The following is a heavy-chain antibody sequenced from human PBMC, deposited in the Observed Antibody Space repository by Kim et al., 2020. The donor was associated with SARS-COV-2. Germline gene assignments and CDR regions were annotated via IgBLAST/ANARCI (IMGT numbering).Heavy chain of an antibody. J-gene: IGHJ4*02. CDR3: AQDVAYPSDY. CDR1: GFTFSSYA. V-gene: IGHV3-23*01. CDR2: LSGSGGST. Sequence: GGSLRLSCAPSGFTFSSYAMSWVRQAPGKLLEWVSALSGSGGSTYYADSVKGRFTISRDNSKNTLYLQINSLRAEDTAVYYCAQDVAYPSDYWGQGTLVT.